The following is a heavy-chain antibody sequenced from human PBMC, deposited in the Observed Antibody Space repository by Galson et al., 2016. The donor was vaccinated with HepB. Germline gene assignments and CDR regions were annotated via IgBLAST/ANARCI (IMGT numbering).Heavy chain of an antibody. Sequence: SLRLSCAASGFTFSSYWMSWVRQAPAKGLEWVDNIKEDGSEKYCVDSAKGRITISRDNAKNSLYWQMNSLRADDTSVSSCARGRLWFGEPHYYGMDVWGQGTTVTVSS. CDR2: IKEDGSEK. CDR1: GFTFSSYW. CDR3: ARGRLWFGEPHYYGMDV. V-gene: IGHV3-7*01. J-gene: IGHJ6*02. D-gene: IGHD3-10*01.